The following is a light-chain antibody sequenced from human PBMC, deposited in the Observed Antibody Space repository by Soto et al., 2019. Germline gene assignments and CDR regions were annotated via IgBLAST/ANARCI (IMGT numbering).Light chain of an antibody. CDR2: LNSDGSH. V-gene: IGLV4-69*01. CDR1: SGHSSYA. Sequence: QPVLTQSPSASASLGASVKLTCTLSSGHSSYAIAWHQQQPEKGPRYLMKLNSDGSHSKGDGIPDRFSGSSSGAERYLTISGLQSEDEADYYWQTWGTGIVVFGGGTKLTVL. CDR3: QTWGTGIVV. J-gene: IGLJ2*01.